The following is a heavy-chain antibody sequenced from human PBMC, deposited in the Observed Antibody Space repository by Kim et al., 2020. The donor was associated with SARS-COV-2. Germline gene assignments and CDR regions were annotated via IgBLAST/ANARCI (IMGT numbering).Heavy chain of an antibody. J-gene: IGHJ3*02. CDR1: GFTFSSYG. CDR2: IWYDGSNK. Sequence: GGSLRLSCAASGFTFSSYGMHWVRQAPGKGLEWVAVIWYDGSNKYYADSVKGRFTVSRDNSKNTLYLQMNSLRAEDTAVYYCAREDYGDYDYASDIWGQGKMVTVSS. CDR3: AREDYGDYDYASDI. V-gene: IGHV3-33*01. D-gene: IGHD4-17*01.